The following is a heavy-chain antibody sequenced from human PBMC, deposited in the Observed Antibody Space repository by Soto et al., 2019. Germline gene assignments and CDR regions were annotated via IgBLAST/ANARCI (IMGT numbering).Heavy chain of an antibody. D-gene: IGHD1-26*01. V-gene: IGHV1-2*04. CDR2: IIPLLDTT. CDR3: ARVVVGAFYERYFDY. Sequence: GASVKVSWKTSGGTFSNDIITWVRQAPGQGLEWMGRIIPLLDTTNYAQKFQGWVTMTRDTSISTAYMELSRLRSDDTAVYYCARVVVGAFYERYFDYWGQGTLVTVSS. J-gene: IGHJ4*02. CDR1: GGTFSNDI.